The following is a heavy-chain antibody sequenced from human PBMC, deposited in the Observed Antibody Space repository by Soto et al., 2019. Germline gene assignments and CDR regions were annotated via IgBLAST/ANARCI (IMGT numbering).Heavy chain of an antibody. D-gene: IGHD2-21*02. CDR1: GFTFSSYG. Sequence: QVQLVESGGGVFQPGRSLRLSCAASGFTFSSYGMHWVRQAPGKGLAWVAVIWYDGSNKYYADSVKGRFTITEENSKTSLYLQMNSLRDEDTAVYYCARAYCGGDCYDDWFDPLGQGTLVTVSS. CDR2: IWYDGSNK. J-gene: IGHJ5*02. CDR3: ARAYCGGDCYDDWFDP. V-gene: IGHV3-33*01.